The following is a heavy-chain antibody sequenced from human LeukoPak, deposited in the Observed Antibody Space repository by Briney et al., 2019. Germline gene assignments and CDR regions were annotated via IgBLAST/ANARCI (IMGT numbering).Heavy chain of an antibody. CDR3: AKEGPALRFLEWLLPFDY. Sequence: GGSLRLSCEASGFIFSSYGFHWVRQAPGKGLEWVTLISYDGRNQYYGQSVKGRFTISRDNSKNTLYLQMNSLRAEDTAVYYCAKEGPALRFLEWLLPFDYWGQGTLVTVSS. CDR2: ISYDGRNQ. V-gene: IGHV3-30*18. D-gene: IGHD3-3*01. J-gene: IGHJ4*02. CDR1: GFIFSSYG.